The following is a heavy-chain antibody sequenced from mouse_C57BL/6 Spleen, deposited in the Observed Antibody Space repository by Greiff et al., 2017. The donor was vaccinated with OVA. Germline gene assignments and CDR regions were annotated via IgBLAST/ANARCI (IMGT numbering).Heavy chain of an antibody. Sequence: VQLQQSGAELVRPGASVTLSCKASGYTFTDYEMHWVKQTPVHGLEWIGAIDPETGGTAYNQKFKGKAILTADKTSSTAYMELRSLTSEDAAVYYCTRHGNYDYWGQGTTLTVSS. V-gene: IGHV1-15*01. CDR2: IDPETGGT. CDR1: GYTFTDYE. CDR3: TRHGNYDY. D-gene: IGHD2-1*01. J-gene: IGHJ2*01.